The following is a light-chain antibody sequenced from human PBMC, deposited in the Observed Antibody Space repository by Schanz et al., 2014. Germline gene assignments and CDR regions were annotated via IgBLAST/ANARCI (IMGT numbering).Light chain of an antibody. CDR1: SSNIGTGYD. V-gene: IGLV1-40*01. J-gene: IGLJ2*01. Sequence: QSVLTQPPSVSGAPGQRVTISCTGSSSNIGTGYDVHWYQHLPGTAPKLLIFTNSNRPSGVPDRFSGSKSVTSASLAITGLQAEDEADYYCQSYDSSLSGSVFGGGTKLTVL. CDR2: TNS. CDR3: QSYDSSLSGSV.